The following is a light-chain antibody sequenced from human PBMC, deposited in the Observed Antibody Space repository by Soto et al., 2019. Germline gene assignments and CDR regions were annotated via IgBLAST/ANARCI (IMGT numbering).Light chain of an antibody. CDR3: QQRSNWRGS. CDR2: DAS. Sequence: EMVWTQSPASLSLSPGERATLSCRASQSVSSYLAWYQQKPGQAPRLLIYDASNRATGIPARFSGSGSGTDFTLTISSLEPEDFAVYYCQQRSNWRGSFGQGTKVDIK. CDR1: QSVSSY. J-gene: IGKJ1*01. V-gene: IGKV3-11*01.